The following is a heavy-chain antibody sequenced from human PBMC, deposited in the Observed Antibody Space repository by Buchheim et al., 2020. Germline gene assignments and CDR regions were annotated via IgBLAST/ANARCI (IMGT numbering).Heavy chain of an antibody. D-gene: IGHD6-6*01. V-gene: IGHV1-69*04. CDR2: IIPILGIA. J-gene: IGHJ6*02. CDR1: GGTFSSYA. CDR3: ARDSYSSSSSYYYGMDV. Sequence: QVQLVQSGAEVKKPGSSVKVSCKASGGTFSSYAISWVRQAPGQGLEWMGRIIPILGIANYAQKFQGRVTITADKSTSTAYMELSSLRSEDTAVYYCARDSYSSSSSYYYGMDVWGQGTT.